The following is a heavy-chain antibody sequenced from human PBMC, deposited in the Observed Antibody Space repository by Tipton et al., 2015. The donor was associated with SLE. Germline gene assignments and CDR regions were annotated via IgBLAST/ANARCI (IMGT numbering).Heavy chain of an antibody. CDR2: ITQSETT. J-gene: IGHJ4*02. V-gene: IGHV4-34*01. Sequence: TLSLTCAIYGWSFSGYYWTWIRQPPGKGLEWIGEITQSETTTYNPSLKSRVTISVDTSTNQFSLTLSSVTAADTAVYYCARVRTRDTSDVPVYFFDYWGQGTLVTVSP. CDR1: GWSFSGYY. CDR3: ARVRTRDTSDVPVYFFDY. D-gene: IGHD3-22*01.